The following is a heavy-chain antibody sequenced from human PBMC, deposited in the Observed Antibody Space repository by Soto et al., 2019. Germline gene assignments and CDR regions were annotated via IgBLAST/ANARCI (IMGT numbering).Heavy chain of an antibody. CDR1: GFTFSSDS. V-gene: IGHV3-21*01. CDR2: ISSSSSYI. D-gene: IGHD6-13*01. J-gene: IGHJ6*02. CDR3: ARDQQLAFYGMDV. Sequence: PGGSLRLSCAASGFTFSSDSMNWVRQAPGKGLEWASSISSSSSYIYYADSVKGRFTISRDNAKNSLYLQMNSLRAEDTAVYYSARDQQLAFYGMDVWGQGTTVTVSS.